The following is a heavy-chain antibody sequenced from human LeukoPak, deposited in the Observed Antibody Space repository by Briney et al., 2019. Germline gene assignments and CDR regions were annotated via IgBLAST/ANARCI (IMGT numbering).Heavy chain of an antibody. CDR3: ARAGTYDFWSGYYPNYYYYGMDV. Sequence: SVKVSCKASGGTFSSYAISWVRQAPGQGLEWMGRIIPILGIANYAQKFQGRVTITADKSTNTAYMELSSLRSEDTAVYYCARAGTYDFWSGYYPNYYYYGMDVWGQGTTVTVSS. CDR1: GGTFSSYA. J-gene: IGHJ6*02. V-gene: IGHV1-69*04. D-gene: IGHD3-3*01. CDR2: IIPILGIA.